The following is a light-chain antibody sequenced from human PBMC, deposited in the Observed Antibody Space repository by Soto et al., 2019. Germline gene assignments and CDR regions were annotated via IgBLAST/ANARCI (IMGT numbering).Light chain of an antibody. J-gene: IGLJ2*01. V-gene: IGLV1-44*01. CDR3: AAWDDSLNGVL. Sequence: QSVLTQPPSASGTPGQRVTISCSGSSSNIGSNTVNWYQHLPGAAPKLLIYSNKQRPSGVPDRFSGSKSGTSASLAISGLQSEDETHYYCAAWDDSLNGVLFGGGTKLTVL. CDR1: SSNIGSNT. CDR2: SNK.